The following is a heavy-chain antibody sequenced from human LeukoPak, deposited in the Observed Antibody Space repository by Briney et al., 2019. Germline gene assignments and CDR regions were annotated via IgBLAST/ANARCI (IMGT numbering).Heavy chain of an antibody. CDR3: ARVSSSWFNEY. Sequence: GGSLRLSCAASGFTFSRYSMNWVRQAPGKGLEWVSYISSSSSTIYYADSVKGRFTISRDNAKNSLYLQMNSLRAEDTAVYYCARVSSSWFNEYWGQGTLVTVSS. J-gene: IGHJ4*02. D-gene: IGHD6-13*01. V-gene: IGHV3-48*04. CDR2: ISSSSSTI. CDR1: GFTFSRYS.